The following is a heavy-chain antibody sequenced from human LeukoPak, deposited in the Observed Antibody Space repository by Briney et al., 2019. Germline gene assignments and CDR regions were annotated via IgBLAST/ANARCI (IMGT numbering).Heavy chain of an antibody. CDR3: VREAGYCASVCLKSNWFDP. CDR2: ISNGNT. Sequence: HAGGSLRLSCAASGFPFSNHAMSWVRQPPGKGLEWVSAISNGNTYHADSVRGRFTISRDDSKNMVYLQMNSLRVEDTARYYCVREAGYCASVCLKSNWFDPWGQGTLVTVSS. V-gene: IGHV3-23*01. D-gene: IGHD2-21*02. J-gene: IGHJ5*02. CDR1: GFPFSNHA.